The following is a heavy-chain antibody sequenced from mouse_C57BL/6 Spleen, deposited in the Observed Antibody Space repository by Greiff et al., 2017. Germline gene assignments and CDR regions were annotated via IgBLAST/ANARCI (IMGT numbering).Heavy chain of an antibody. Sequence: EVKLQESGPELVKPGASVKISCKASGYSFTGYYMNWVKQSPEKSLEWIGEINPSTGGTTYNQKFKAKATLTVDKSSSTAYMQLQRLTSEDSPVYYCARASSAWFADWGEEGLVTVS. CDR1: GYSFTGYY. D-gene: IGHD3-2*02. V-gene: IGHV1-42*01. J-gene: IGHJ3*01. CDR3: ARASSAWFAD. CDR2: INPSTGGT.